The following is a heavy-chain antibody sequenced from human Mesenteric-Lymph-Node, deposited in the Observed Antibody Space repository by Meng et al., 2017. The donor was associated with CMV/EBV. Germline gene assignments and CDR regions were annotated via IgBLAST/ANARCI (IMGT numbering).Heavy chain of an antibody. J-gene: IGHJ5*02. D-gene: IGHD2-2*01. CDR3: AMGGVVVVPAAIGNWFDP. CDR1: GYTFTNYD. Sequence: ASVKVSCKASGYTFTNYDITWVRQAPGQGLEWMGWINPNSGGTNYAQKFQGRVTMTRDTSISTAYMELSRLRSDDTAVYYCAMGGVVVVPAAIGNWFDPWGQGTLVTVSS. CDR2: INPNSGGT. V-gene: IGHV1-2*02.